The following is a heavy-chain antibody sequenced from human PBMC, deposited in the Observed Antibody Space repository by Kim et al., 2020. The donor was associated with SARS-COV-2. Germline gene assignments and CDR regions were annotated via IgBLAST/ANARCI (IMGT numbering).Heavy chain of an antibody. CDR2: IIPIFGTA. CDR3: ARLVATIIVSYYYGMDV. Sequence: SVKVSCKASGGTFSSYAISWVRQAPGQGLEWMGGIIPIFGTANYAQKFQGRVTITADESTSTAYMELSSLRSEDTAVYYCARLVATIIVSYYYGMDVWGQGTTVTVSS. D-gene: IGHD5-12*01. V-gene: IGHV1-69*13. J-gene: IGHJ6*02. CDR1: GGTFSSYA.